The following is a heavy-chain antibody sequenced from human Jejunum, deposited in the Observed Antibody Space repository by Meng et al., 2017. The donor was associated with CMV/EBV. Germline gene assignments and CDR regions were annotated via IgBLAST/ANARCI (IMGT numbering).Heavy chain of an antibody. CDR1: VYTFTSYG. CDR3: ARGVVTMIRYYFDY. D-gene: IGHD3-22*01. J-gene: IGHJ4*02. V-gene: IGHV1-18*01. CDR2: ISPYNGNT. Sequence: SVYTFTSYGISWVRQAPGQGLEWMGWISPYNGNTHYVQKLQGRVTMTTDTSTSTAYMELRSLRSDDTAVYYCARGVVTMIRYYFDYWGQGTLVTVSS.